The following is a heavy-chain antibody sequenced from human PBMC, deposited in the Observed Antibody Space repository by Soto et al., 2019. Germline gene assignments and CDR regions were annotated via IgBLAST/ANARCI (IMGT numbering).Heavy chain of an antibody. CDR3: ARSYWNYADY. V-gene: IGHV3-74*01. Sequence: EVQLVESGGGLVQPGGSLRLSCAASGFTFSNYWMHWVRQVPGRGLVWVSRINTDGSSTSYADSVKGQFTISRDNAKNTLYLQMNSLRVEDTAVYYCARSYWNYADYWGQGTLVTISS. CDR2: INTDGSST. J-gene: IGHJ4*02. CDR1: GFTFSNYW. D-gene: IGHD1-26*01.